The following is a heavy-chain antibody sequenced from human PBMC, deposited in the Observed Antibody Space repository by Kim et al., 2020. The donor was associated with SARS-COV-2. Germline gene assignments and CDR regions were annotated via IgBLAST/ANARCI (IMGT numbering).Heavy chain of an antibody. J-gene: IGHJ5*02. Sequence: GGSLRLSCAASGFTFSSYVMYWVRQAPVKGLEWVAVISHDGTHKFYSDSLKGRFAISRDNSKNTLYLEMNSLSVDDTAVYYCAKAPYATSSANWFDPWGQGTLVTVSS. D-gene: IGHD6-6*01. CDR3: AKAPYATSSANWFDP. CDR2: ISHDGTHK. CDR1: GFTFSSYV. V-gene: IGHV3-30-3*02.